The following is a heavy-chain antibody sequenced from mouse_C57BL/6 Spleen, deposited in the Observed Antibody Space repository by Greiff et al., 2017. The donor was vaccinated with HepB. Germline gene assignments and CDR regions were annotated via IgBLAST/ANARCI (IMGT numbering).Heavy chain of an antibody. CDR3: ARSERGVDYSNSLYYAMDY. Sequence: QVQLQQPGTELVKPGASVKLSCKASGYTFTSYWMHWVKQRPGQGLEWIGNINPSNGGTNYNEKFKSKATLTVDKSSSTAYMQLSSLTSEDSAVYYCARSERGVDYSNSLYYAMDYWGQGTSVTVSS. D-gene: IGHD2-5*01. CDR2: INPSNGGT. V-gene: IGHV1-53*01. J-gene: IGHJ4*01. CDR1: GYTFTSYW.